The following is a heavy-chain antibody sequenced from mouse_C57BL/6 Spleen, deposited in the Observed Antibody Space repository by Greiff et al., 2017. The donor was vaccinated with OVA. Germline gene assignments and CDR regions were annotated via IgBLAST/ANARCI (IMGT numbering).Heavy chain of an antibody. V-gene: IGHV1-54*01. CDR1: GYAFTNYL. J-gene: IGHJ4*01. CDR2: INTGSGGT. CDR3: GGSYGYYRNYYAMYD. Sequence: QVQLQQSGAELVRPGTSVKVSCKASGYAFTNYLIEWVKQRPGQGLEWIGVINTGSGGTNYNKKFKGKATLTADKSSSTAYMQLSSLTSEDSAVYFCGGSYGYYRNYYAMYDWGQGTSVTVSS. D-gene: IGHD2-3*01.